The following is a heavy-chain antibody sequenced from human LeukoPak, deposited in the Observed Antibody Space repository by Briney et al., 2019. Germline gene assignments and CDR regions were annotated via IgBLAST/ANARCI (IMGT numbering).Heavy chain of an antibody. J-gene: IGHJ4*02. Sequence: GGSLRLSCAASGFTFDDYAMSWVRQAPGKEPEWVSGINWNGGSTGYADSVKGRFTISRDNAKNSLYLQMNNLRAEDTALYYCARSPLLYYDILPSFPGEPYYFDYWGQGTLVTVSS. CDR1: GFTFDDYA. D-gene: IGHD3-9*01. V-gene: IGHV3-20*04. CDR3: ARSPLLYYDILPSFPGEPYYFDY. CDR2: INWNGGST.